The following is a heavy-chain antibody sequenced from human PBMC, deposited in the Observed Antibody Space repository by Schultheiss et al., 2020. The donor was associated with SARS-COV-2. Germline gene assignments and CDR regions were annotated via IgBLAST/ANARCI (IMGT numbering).Heavy chain of an antibody. CDR2: ISHDGSNK. Sequence: GGSLRLSCSASAYSFTAYPMHWVRQAPGKGLEWVAVISHDGSNKYYADSVKGRLTISRDNSKNTLYLQMNSLRAEDTAVYYCARDQAYSSSWYALGYYYYYMDVWGKGTTVTVSS. CDR1: AYSFTAYP. J-gene: IGHJ6*03. D-gene: IGHD6-13*01. CDR3: ARDQAYSSSWYALGYYYYYMDV. V-gene: IGHV3-30*04.